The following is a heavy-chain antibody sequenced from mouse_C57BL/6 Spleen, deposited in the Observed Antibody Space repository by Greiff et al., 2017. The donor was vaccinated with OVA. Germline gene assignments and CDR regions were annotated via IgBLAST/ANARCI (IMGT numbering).Heavy chain of an antibody. CDR2: ISYSGST. Sequence: VQLKQSGPGMVKPSQSLSLTCTVTGYSITSGYDWHWLRHFPGNKLEWMGYISYSGSTNSNPSLKSRISITHDPSKNPFFLKLNSVTTEDTATDYCARASNYGCFDYWGQGTTLTVSS. CDR1: GYSITSGYD. V-gene: IGHV3-1*01. D-gene: IGHD2-5*01. J-gene: IGHJ2*01. CDR3: ARASNYGCFDY.